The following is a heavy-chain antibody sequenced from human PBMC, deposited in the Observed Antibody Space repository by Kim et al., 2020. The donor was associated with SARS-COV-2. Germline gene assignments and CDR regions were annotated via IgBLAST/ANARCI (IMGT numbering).Heavy chain of an antibody. V-gene: IGHV4-4*09. CDR3: ATLQRGYSYGMDV. J-gene: IGHJ6*02. D-gene: IGHD3-16*01. Sequence: YNTALKSRVTISVDTSKNQFYLNLSSVTAADTAVYYCATLQRGYSYGMDVWGQGTTVTVSS.